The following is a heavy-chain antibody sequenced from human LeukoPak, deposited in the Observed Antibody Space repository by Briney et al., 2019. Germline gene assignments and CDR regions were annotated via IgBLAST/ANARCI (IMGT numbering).Heavy chain of an antibody. J-gene: IGHJ4*02. CDR2: ISSSNSTI. Sequence: PGGSLRLSCAASGFTFSTYSMNWVRQAPGKGLEWISYISSSNSTIYYADSVKGRFTISRDNAQNSVYLQMSSLRGEDTAVYYCARDVGGSLDYWGQGTLVTVSS. D-gene: IGHD1-26*01. CDR1: GFTFSTYS. CDR3: ARDVGGSLDY. V-gene: IGHV3-48*04.